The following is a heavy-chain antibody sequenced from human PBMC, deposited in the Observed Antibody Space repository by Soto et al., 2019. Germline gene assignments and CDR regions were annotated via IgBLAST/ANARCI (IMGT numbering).Heavy chain of an antibody. Sequence: SGGSLRLSCTAYGFTFSHYALHWLRQTPGKGLEWVAYISYHGNTEKYADSVKGRFTISRDNYKKEVYLQMNSLRIEDTAVYYCARVGLNVFRAANDSYNWFEPWGQGTLVTVS. CDR1: GFTFSHYA. V-gene: IGHV3-30*04. CDR2: ISYHGNTE. D-gene: IGHD6-25*01. CDR3: ARVGLNVFRAANDSYNWFEP. J-gene: IGHJ5*02.